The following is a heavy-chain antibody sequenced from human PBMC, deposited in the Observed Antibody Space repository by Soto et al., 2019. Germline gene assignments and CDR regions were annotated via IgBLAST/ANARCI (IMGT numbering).Heavy chain of an antibody. D-gene: IGHD3-9*01. V-gene: IGHV3-23*01. J-gene: IGHJ4*02. CDR3: AKGDDILTGPIFDY. CDR1: RFTFSNYA. Sequence: PGGSLRLSCAASRFTFSNYAMSWVRQAPGKGLEWVSTISATGGNTYYADSVKGRFTISRDNSKNTLFLQMNSLRAEDTAVYYCAKGDDILTGPIFDYWGQGNMVTVSS. CDR2: ISATGGNT.